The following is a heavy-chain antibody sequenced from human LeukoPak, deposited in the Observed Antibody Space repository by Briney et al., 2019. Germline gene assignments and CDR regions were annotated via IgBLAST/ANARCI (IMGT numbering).Heavy chain of an antibody. CDR3: ARTLDRFYYYMDV. J-gene: IGHJ6*03. CDR1: GYTFTGYY. Sequence: EASVKVSCKASGYTFTGYYMHWVRQAPAQGLEWMGWLNSNNGDTNYAQKFQGRVSMTRDTSISTAYMELSRLSSDDTAVYYCARTLDRFYYYMDVWGKGTTVTVSS. V-gene: IGHV1-2*02. CDR2: LNSNNGDT.